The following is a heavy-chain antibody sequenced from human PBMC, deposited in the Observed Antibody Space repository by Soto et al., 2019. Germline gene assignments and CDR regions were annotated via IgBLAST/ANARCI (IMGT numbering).Heavy chain of an antibody. CDR2: ISSSGGVT. J-gene: IGHJ4*02. Sequence: QVQLVESGGGLVKPGGSLRLSCAASGFSFSDSYMTWIRQAPGKGLEWISHISSSGGVTYYADSVRGRFTISRDNAENSLYLQMSALRAEDTAVYYCARMFSRYDPLYYFDYWGQGTLVTVSS. V-gene: IGHV3-11*01. CDR1: GFSFSDSY. CDR3: ARMFSRYDPLYYFDY. D-gene: IGHD1-1*01.